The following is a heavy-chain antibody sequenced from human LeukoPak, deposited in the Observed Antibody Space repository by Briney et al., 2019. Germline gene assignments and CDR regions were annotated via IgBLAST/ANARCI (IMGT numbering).Heavy chain of an antibody. CDR1: GYTFTSYG. V-gene: IGHV1-18*01. CDR3: ARHYDSSSWSHLLDP. J-gene: IGHJ5*02. CDR2: ISAYNGNT. D-gene: IGHD6-13*01. Sequence: ASVKVSCKASGYTFTSYGISWVRQAPGQGLEWMGWISAYNGNTNYAQKLQGRVTMTTDTSTSTAYMELRSLRSDDTAVYYCARHYDSSSWSHLLDPWGQGTLVTVSS.